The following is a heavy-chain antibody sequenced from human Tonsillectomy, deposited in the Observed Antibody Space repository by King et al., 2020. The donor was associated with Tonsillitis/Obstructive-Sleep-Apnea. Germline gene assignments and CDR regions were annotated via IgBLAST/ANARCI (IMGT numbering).Heavy chain of an antibody. J-gene: IGHJ2*01. CDR2: ISSSGSTI. D-gene: IGHD2-2*02. Sequence: VQLVESGGGLVQPGGSLRLSCAASGFTFSSYEMNWVRQAPGKGLGWVSYISSSGSTIYYADSVKGRFTISRDNAKNSLYLQMNSLRAEDTAVYYCAREGRQVVVVPAAITGSCWYFDLRGRGTLVTVSS. V-gene: IGHV3-48*03. CDR3: AREGRQVVVVPAAITGSCWYFDL. CDR1: GFTFSSYE.